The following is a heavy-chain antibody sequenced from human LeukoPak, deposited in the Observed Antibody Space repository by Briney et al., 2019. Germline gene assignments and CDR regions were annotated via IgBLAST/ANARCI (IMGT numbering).Heavy chain of an antibody. V-gene: IGHV3-53*01. Sequence: GGSLRLSCDASGFTSSNYWMSWVRQAPGQGLEWVSVIYSGGSTYYADSVKGRFTISRDISKNTVYLQMNSLRAEDTAVYYCARTYGDYVYILGYWGQGTLVTVSS. CDR1: GFTSSNYW. CDR3: ARTYGDYVYILGY. D-gene: IGHD4-17*01. CDR2: IYSGGST. J-gene: IGHJ4*02.